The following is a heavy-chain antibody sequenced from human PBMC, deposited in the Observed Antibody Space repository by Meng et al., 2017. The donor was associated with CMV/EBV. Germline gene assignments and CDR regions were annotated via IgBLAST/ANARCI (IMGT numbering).Heavy chain of an antibody. CDR2: IIPIFGTA. CDR3: ARGYCSSTSCYTPQPGLEYYYYYYGLDV. V-gene: IGHV1-69*05. D-gene: IGHD2-2*02. J-gene: IGHJ6*02. CDR1: GGTFSSYA. Sequence: SVKVSCKASGGTFSSYAISWVRQAPGQGLEWMGGIIPIFGTANYAQKFQGRVTITTDESTSPAYLELSSLRSEDTAVYYCARGYCSSTSCYTPQPGLEYYYYYYGLDVWGQGTTVTVSS.